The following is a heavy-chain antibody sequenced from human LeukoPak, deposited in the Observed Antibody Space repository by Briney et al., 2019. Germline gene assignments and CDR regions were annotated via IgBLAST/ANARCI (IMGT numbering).Heavy chain of an antibody. CDR3: ASYIVGASNAQYFQH. CDR1: GYSISSGYY. CDR2: IYHSGST. J-gene: IGHJ1*01. V-gene: IGHV4-38-2*02. Sequence: SETLSLTCTVSGYSISSGYYWGWIRQPPGKGLEWIGSIYHSGSTYYNPSLKSRVTISVDTSKNQFSLKLSSVTAADTAVYYCASYIVGASNAQYFQHWGQGTLVTVSS. D-gene: IGHD1-26*01.